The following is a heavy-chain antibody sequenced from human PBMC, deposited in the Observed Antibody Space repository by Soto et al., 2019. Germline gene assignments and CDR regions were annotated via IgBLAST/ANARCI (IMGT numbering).Heavy chain of an antibody. D-gene: IGHD3-16*01. CDR2: VYHSGSA. J-gene: IGHJ5*02. CDR3: VRGKRVMITFQGALGWFDP. Sequence: QVQLQESGSGLVKPSQTLSLICAVSGDSITSGAYSWSWIRQPPGKGLEWMGYVYHSGSAYYNPSLKSRLTISVDTSKNQFSLKLISVTAADTAVYYCVRGKRVMITFQGALGWFDPWGQGTLVTVSS. V-gene: IGHV4-30-2*01. CDR1: GDSITSGAYS.